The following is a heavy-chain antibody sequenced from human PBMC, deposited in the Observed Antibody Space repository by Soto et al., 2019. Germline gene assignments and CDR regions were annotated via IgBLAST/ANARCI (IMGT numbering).Heavy chain of an antibody. V-gene: IGHV4-39*01. CDR2: IYYSGST. D-gene: IGHD3-10*01. J-gene: IGHJ6*02. Sequence: LSLTCTVSGGSISSSSYYWGWIRQPPGKGLEWIGSIYYSGSTYYNPSLKSRVTISVDTSKNQFSLKLSSVTAADTAVYYCARPMVRGAHGMDVWGQGTTVTVSS. CDR3: ARPMVRGAHGMDV. CDR1: GGSISSSSYY.